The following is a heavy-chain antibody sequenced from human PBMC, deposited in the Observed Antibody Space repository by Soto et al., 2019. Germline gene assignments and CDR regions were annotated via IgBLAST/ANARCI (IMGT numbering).Heavy chain of an antibody. V-gene: IGHV1-3*01. J-gene: IGHJ5*02. Sequence: ASVKVSCKASGYTFTSYAMHWVRQAPGQRLEWMGWINAGNGNTKYSQKFQGRVTITRDTSASTAYMELSSLRSEDTAVYYCARGHIVVVPAARDNWFDPWGQGTLVTVS. D-gene: IGHD2-2*01. CDR3: ARGHIVVVPAARDNWFDP. CDR1: GYTFTSYA. CDR2: INAGNGNT.